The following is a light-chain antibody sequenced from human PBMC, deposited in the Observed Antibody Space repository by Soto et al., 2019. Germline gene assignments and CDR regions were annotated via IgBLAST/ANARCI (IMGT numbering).Light chain of an antibody. J-gene: IGLJ2*01. Sequence: QSVLTQPPSASGSLGQSVTISCTGTSSDVGRYNYVSWYQQHPGKAPKLMIYEVTQRPSGVPDRFSGSKSGNTASLTVSGLQVEDEADYYCSAYSTSSTLFGGGTKLTVL. CDR1: SSDVGRYNY. CDR2: EVT. CDR3: SAYSTSSTL. V-gene: IGLV2-8*01.